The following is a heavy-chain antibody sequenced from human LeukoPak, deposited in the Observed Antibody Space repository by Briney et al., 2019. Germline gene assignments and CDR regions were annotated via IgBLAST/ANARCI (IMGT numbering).Heavy chain of an antibody. V-gene: IGHV3-30*18. Sequence: GGSLRLSCAASGFTFSSYGMHWVRQAPGKGLEWVAVISYDGSNKYYADSVKGRFTISRDNSKNTLYLQMNSLRAEDTAVYYCAKAKRARYYYYMDVWGKGTTVTVSS. J-gene: IGHJ6*03. CDR3: AKAKRARYYYYMDV. CDR1: GFTFSSYG. CDR2: ISYDGSNK.